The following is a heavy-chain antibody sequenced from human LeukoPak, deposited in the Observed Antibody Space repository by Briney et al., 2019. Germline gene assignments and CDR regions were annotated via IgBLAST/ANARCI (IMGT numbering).Heavy chain of an antibody. CDR1: GGSFSGYY. CDR3: ARITMVRGVITYYFDY. D-gene: IGHD3-10*01. V-gene: IGHV4-34*01. CDR2: INHSGST. J-gene: IGHJ4*02. Sequence: PSETLSLTCAVYGGSFSGYYWSWIRQPPGKELEWIGEINHSGSTNYNPSLKSRVTISVDTSKNQFSLKLSSVTAADTAVYYCARITMVRGVITYYFDYWGQGTLVTVSS.